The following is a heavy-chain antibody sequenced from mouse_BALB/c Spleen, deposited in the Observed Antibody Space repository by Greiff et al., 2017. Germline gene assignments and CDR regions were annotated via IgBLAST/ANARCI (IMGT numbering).Heavy chain of an antibody. D-gene: IGHD1-1*01. CDR1: GYAFSSYW. CDR2: IYPGDGDT. CDR3: ARSGSSYYPLDY. J-gene: IGHJ2*01. Sequence: QVQLQQSGAELVRPGSSVKISCKASGYAFSSYWMNWVKQRPGQGLEWIGQIYPGDGDTNYNGKFKGKATLTADKSSSTAYMQLSSLTSEDSAVYFCARSGSSYYPLDYWGQGTTLTVSS. V-gene: IGHV1-80*01.